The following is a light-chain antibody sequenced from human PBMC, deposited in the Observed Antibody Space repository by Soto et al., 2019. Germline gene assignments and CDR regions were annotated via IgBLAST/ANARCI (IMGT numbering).Light chain of an antibody. CDR1: QSVGISY. CDR3: QQYGSSPST. V-gene: IGKV3-20*01. CDR2: GAS. J-gene: IGKJ2*02. Sequence: EIVLTQSPGTLSLSPGERATLSCRASQSVGISYLAWYQQKPGQAPRLLIYGASSRATGIPDRFSGSGSGTDFTLTISRLEPEDFALYYCQQYGSSPSTFGQGPNLEIK.